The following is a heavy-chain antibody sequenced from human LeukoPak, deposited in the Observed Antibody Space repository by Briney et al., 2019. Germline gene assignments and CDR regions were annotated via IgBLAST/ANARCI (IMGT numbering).Heavy chain of an antibody. CDR3: ARSCNYDSSGPFDY. J-gene: IGHJ4*02. V-gene: IGHV4-39*01. D-gene: IGHD3-22*01. CDR1: GGSISSSSYY. CDR2: FFYSGST. Sequence: SETLSLTCTVSGGSISSSSYYWGWIRQPPGKGLEWIGSFFYSGSTLYNPSLKSRVTISVDTSKNQFSLKVRSVTAADTAVYYCARSCNYDSSGPFDYWGQGTLVTVSS.